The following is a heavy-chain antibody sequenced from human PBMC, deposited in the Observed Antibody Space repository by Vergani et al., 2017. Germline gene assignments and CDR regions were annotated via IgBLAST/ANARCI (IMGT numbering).Heavy chain of an antibody. Sequence: QVQLQESGPGLVKPSEALSLTCTVSGGSISSYYWSWIRQPPGKGLEWSGYIYYSGSTNYNPSLKSRVTISVDTSKHQFSLKLSSVTAADTAVYYCARHDGSYPRAFDIWGQGTMVTVSS. CDR1: GGSISSYY. D-gene: IGHD1-26*01. J-gene: IGHJ3*02. CDR3: ARHDGSYPRAFDI. V-gene: IGHV4-59*08. CDR2: IYYSGST.